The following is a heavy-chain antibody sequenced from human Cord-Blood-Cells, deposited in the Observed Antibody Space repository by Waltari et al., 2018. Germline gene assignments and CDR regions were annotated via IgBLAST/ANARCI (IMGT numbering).Heavy chain of an antibody. CDR1: GGTFSRSA. D-gene: IGHD5-18*01. Sequence: QVQLVQSGAEVQKPGSSVKVSCTAYGGTFSRSAISWVRQARGQGLGWMGGIIPSLGTANYAQKFQGRVTITADESTSTAYMELSSLRSEDTAVYYCAVDTAMVYSFDYWGQGTLVTVSS. CDR3: AVDTAMVYSFDY. J-gene: IGHJ4*02. V-gene: IGHV1-69*12. CDR2: IIPSLGTA.